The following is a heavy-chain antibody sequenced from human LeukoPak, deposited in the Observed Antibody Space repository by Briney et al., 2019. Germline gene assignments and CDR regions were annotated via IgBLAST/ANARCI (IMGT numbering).Heavy chain of an antibody. CDR3: VRGGQCSGGSCYADYFYYYMDV. CDR2: ISYGGGTK. Sequence: GGSLRLSCAASGFSFSDYYINWIRQAPGKGLEWVSYISYGGGTKHYADSVKGRSTVSRDNAKNSVILQMNSLRDEDTAVYYCVRGGQCSGGSCYADYFYYYMDVWGKGTTVTVSS. J-gene: IGHJ6*03. D-gene: IGHD2-15*01. V-gene: IGHV3-11*04. CDR1: GFSFSDYY.